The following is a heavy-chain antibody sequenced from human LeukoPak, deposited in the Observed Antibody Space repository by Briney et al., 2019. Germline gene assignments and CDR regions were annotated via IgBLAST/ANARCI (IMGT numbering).Heavy chain of an antibody. Sequence: GRSLRLSCAASGFTFSSYGMHWVRQAPGKGLEWVAVIWYDGSNKYYADSVKGRFTISRDNSKNTLYLQMNSLRAEDTAVYYCARDPNGYVWGSGFDYWGQGTLVTVSS. D-gene: IGHD3-16*01. CDR1: GFTFSSYG. CDR3: ARDPNGYVWGSGFDY. CDR2: IWYDGSNK. V-gene: IGHV3-33*01. J-gene: IGHJ4*02.